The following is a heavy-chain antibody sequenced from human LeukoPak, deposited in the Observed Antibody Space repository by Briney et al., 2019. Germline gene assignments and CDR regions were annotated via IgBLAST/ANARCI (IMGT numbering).Heavy chain of an antibody. CDR2: IHHSGST. D-gene: IGHD3-9*01. J-gene: IGHJ4*02. CDR3: ARHVWLQPFDY. CDR1: GGSISSYY. Sequence: SETLSLTCTVSGGSISSYYWSWVRQPPGKGLEWIGNIHHSGSTNYHSSLMSRVTMSIDTSKNLFSLKLSSVTAADTAVYYCARHVWLQPFDYWGQGTLVTVSS. V-gene: IGHV4-59*08.